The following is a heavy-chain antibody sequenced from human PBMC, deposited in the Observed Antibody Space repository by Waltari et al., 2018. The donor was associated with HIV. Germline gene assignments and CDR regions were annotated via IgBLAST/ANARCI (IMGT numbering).Heavy chain of an antibody. CDR3: AREGTGYSSGWYVY. D-gene: IGHD6-19*01. CDR1: GFTFSSYS. CDR2: IRSSSSYI. Sequence: EVQLVESGGGLVKPGGSLRLSCAASGFTFSSYSMNWVRQAPGKGLEWVSSIRSSSSYIYYADSVKGRFTISRDNAKNSLYLQMNSLRAEDTAVYYCAREGTGYSSGWYVYWGQGTLVTVSS. J-gene: IGHJ4*02. V-gene: IGHV3-21*01.